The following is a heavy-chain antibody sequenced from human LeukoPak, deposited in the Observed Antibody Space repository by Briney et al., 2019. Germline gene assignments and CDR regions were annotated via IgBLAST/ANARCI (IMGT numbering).Heavy chain of an antibody. CDR2: ISAYNGNT. V-gene: IGHV1-18*01. Sequence: ASVKVSCKSSGYTFTSYGISWVRQAPEQGLEWMGWISAYNGNTNYAQKLQGRVTMNTDTSTSTAYMELRSLRSDDTAVYYCARDGYCSSTSCLNAFSRRESHDAFDIWGQGTTVTVSS. CDR3: ARDGYCSSTSCLNAFSRRESHDAFDI. CDR1: GYTFTSYG. J-gene: IGHJ3*02. D-gene: IGHD2-2*03.